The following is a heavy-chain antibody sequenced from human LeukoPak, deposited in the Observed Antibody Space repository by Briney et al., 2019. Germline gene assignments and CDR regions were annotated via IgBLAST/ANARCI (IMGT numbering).Heavy chain of an antibody. CDR2: INWNGGST. CDR1: GFTFDDYG. D-gene: IGHD5-18*01. V-gene: IGHV3-20*01. Sequence: GGSLRLSCAASGFTFDDYGMSWVRQAPGKGLEWVSGINWNGGSTAYADSVKGRFTISRDNAKNSLYLQMNSLRAEDTALYHCARVGDYSYGSPTWFDPWGQGTLVTVSS. CDR3: ARVGDYSYGSPTWFDP. J-gene: IGHJ5*02.